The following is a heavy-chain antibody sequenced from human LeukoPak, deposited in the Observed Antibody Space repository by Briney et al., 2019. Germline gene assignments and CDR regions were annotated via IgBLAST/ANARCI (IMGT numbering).Heavy chain of an antibody. CDR1: GFSFSSNW. J-gene: IGHJ4*02. CDR3: GKDSRGSSVRVFDC. D-gene: IGHD5/OR15-5a*01. V-gene: IGHV3-7*01. Sequence: GGSLRLSCAAPGFSFSSNWMGWVRQAPGKGLEWVAHIKRDGSQKYYLDSVKGRFTISRDNAKNSLYLQMNSLRVEDTAVYYCGKDSRGSSVRVFDCWGQGILVTVSS. CDR2: IKRDGSQK.